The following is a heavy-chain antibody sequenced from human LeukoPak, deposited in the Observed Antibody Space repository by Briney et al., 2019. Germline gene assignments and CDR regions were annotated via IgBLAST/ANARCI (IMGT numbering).Heavy chain of an antibody. V-gene: IGHV3-74*01. CDR2: INSDGITT. J-gene: IGHJ4*02. CDR1: GFTFRTYW. Sequence: GGSLRLSCEASGFTFRTYWMHWVRQAPGKGLVWVSRINSDGITTSYADSVKGRFTISRDNAKNTLYLQMNSLGAEDTAVYNCAREQCTNGVCYLDYWGQGTLVIVSS. CDR3: AREQCTNGVCYLDY. D-gene: IGHD2-8*01.